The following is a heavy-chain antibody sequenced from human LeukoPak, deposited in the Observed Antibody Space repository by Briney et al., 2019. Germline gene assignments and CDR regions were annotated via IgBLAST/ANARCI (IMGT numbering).Heavy chain of an antibody. D-gene: IGHD2-15*01. Sequence: GGSLRLSCAASGFTFDDYGMSWVRKAPWKGLEWVSGINWNGGSTGYADSVKGRFTISRDNAKNSLYLQMNSLRAEDTALYYCARDGVVAAIYYYYMDVWGKGTTVTVSS. J-gene: IGHJ6*03. CDR2: INWNGGST. CDR3: ARDGVVAAIYYYYMDV. V-gene: IGHV3-20*04. CDR1: GFTFDDYG.